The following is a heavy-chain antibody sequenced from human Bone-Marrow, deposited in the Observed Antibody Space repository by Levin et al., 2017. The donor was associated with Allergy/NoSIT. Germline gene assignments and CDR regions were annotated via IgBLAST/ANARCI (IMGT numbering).Heavy chain of an antibody. CDR2: IYYSGST. Sequence: SETLSLTCTVSGGSISSGGYYWSWIRQHPGTGLEWIGYIYYSGSTYYNPSLKSRVTISVDTSKNQFSLKLSSVTAADTAVYYCARGDTAMVPCDYWGQGTLVTVSS. D-gene: IGHD5-18*01. J-gene: IGHJ4*02. CDR3: ARGDTAMVPCDY. CDR1: GGSISSGGYY. V-gene: IGHV4-31*03.